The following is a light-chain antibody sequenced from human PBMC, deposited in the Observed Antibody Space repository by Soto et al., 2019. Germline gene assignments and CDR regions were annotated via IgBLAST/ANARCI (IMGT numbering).Light chain of an antibody. Sequence: QSVLTQPASVTGCPGQSIAISCTGTSSDVGAYDYVSWYQQHPGEVPKLMIFDVSDRPSGVSNRFSGSKSGNTASLTISGLQAEDEADYYCSSFTTSTSYVFGTGTKLTVL. CDR1: SSDVGAYDY. CDR3: SSFTTSTSYV. J-gene: IGLJ1*01. CDR2: DVS. V-gene: IGLV2-14*03.